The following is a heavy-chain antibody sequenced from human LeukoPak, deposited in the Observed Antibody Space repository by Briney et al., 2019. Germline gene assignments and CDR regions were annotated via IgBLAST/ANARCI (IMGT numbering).Heavy chain of an antibody. CDR1: CGSMCCFY. D-gene: IGHD2-21*02. CDR3: ARVGLYCGGDCYLSD. J-gene: IGHJ4*02. Sequence: SETLSLTCSVSCGSMCCFYWSWMREPRGKGVVCCGNTHYTASTNYNPPHKSPVTISVDTSKNQFSLKLSSVTAPDTAVYYCARVGLYCGGDCYLSDWGQGTLVTVSS. V-gene: IGHV4-59*13. CDR2: THYTAST.